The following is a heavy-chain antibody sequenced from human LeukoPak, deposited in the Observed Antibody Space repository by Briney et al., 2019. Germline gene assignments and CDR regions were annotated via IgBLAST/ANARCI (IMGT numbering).Heavy chain of an antibody. CDR3: AKIAAAGTSIIPYYFDY. V-gene: IGHV1-69*02. J-gene: IGHJ4*02. CDR2: IIPILGIA. Sequence: ASVKVSCKVSGYTLTELSMHWVRQAPGKGLEWMGRIIPILGIANYAQKFQGRVTITADKSTSTAYMELSSLRSEDTAVYYCAKIAAAGTSIIPYYFDYWGQGTLVTVSS. D-gene: IGHD6-13*01. CDR1: GYTLTELS.